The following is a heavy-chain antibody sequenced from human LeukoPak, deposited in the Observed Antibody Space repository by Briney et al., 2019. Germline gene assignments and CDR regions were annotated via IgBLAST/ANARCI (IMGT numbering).Heavy chain of an antibody. CDR2: INSDGSTT. CDR1: GFTFDDYA. Sequence: PGGSLRLSCAASGFTFDDYAMHWVRQAPGKGLEWVSRINSDGSTTSYADSVKGRFTISRDNAKNTLYLQMNSLRAEDTAVYYCVRVSDPTTVGSSTYSSSWYLRDWGQGTLVTVSS. J-gene: IGHJ4*02. CDR3: VRVSDPTTVGSSTYSSSWYLRD. D-gene: IGHD6-13*01. V-gene: IGHV3-74*01.